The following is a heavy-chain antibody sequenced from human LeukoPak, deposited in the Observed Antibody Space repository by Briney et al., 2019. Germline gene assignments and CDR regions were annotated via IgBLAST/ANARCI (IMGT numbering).Heavy chain of an antibody. CDR3: ARQGRYCSSTSCYEPDY. CDR1: GGTFSSYA. V-gene: IGHV1-69*13. J-gene: IGHJ4*02. CDR2: IIPIFGTA. D-gene: IGHD2-2*01. Sequence: SVKVSCKASGGTFSSYAISWLRQAPGQGLEWMGGIIPIFGTANYAQKFQGRVTITADESTSTAYMELSSLRSEDTAVYYCARQGRYCSSTSCYEPDYWGQGTLVTVSS.